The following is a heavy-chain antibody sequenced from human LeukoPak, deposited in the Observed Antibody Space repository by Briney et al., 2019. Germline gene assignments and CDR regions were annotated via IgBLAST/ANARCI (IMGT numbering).Heavy chain of an antibody. D-gene: IGHD7-27*01. Sequence: SETLSLTCTVSGGSISSYYWSWIRQPPGKGLEWIGYIHCSGNTNYNPSLKSRVTISVDTSKNQFSLKVNSVTAADTAVYFCARRASGVLYFDYWGQGTLVTVSS. J-gene: IGHJ4*02. V-gene: IGHV4-59*08. CDR2: IHCSGNT. CDR1: GGSISSYY. CDR3: ARRASGVLYFDY.